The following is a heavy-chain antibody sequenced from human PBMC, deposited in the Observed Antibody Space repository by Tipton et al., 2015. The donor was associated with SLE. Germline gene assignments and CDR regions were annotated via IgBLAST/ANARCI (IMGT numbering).Heavy chain of an antibody. V-gene: IGHV3-66*01. CDR3: ARDNQSGYGDSPAEYFQH. J-gene: IGHJ1*01. D-gene: IGHD4-17*01. Sequence: SLRLSCAASGFTVSSNYMSWVRQAQGKGLEWVSVIYSGGSTYYADSVKGRFTISRDNSKNTLYLQMNSLRAEDTAVYYCARDNQSGYGDSPAEYFQHWGQGTLVTVSS. CDR2: IYSGGST. CDR1: GFTVSSNY.